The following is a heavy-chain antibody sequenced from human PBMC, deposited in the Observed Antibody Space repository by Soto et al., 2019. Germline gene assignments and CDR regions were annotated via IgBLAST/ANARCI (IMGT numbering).Heavy chain of an antibody. D-gene: IGHD3-10*01. V-gene: IGHV3-33*01. J-gene: IGHJ4*02. Sequence: QVQLVESGGGVVQPGRSPRLSCAASGFTFSSYGMHWVRQAPGKGLEWVAVIWYDGSNKYYADSVKGRFTISRDNSKNTLYLQMNSLRAEDTAVYYCARDGRYYYGSGTLDYWGQGTLVTVSS. CDR2: IWYDGSNK. CDR3: ARDGRYYYGSGTLDY. CDR1: GFTFSSYG.